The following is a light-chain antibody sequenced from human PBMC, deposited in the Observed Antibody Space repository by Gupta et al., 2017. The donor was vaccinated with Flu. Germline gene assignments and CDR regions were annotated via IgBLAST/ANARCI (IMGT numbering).Light chain of an antibody. CDR1: SGDIGTYNY. Sequence: QSALTQPASVSGSPGQSITISCTGTSGDIGTYNYVSWYQQHPGKAPKLMIYEVNNRWPSGLSNRFSASKSGNTASLTVSGLQAEDEAHYYCSSYTTSSTLVFGGGTKLTVL. CDR2: EVN. CDR3: SSYTTSSTLV. V-gene: IGLV2-14*01. J-gene: IGLJ3*02.